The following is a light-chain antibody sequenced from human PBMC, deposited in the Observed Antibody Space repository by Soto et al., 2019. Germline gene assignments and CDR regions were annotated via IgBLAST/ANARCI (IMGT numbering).Light chain of an antibody. CDR2: GAS. CDR1: QSVSSN. Sequence: EIVMTQSPATLSVSPGERATLSCRASQSVSSNLAWYQQKPGQAPRLLIYGASTRATGIPARFSGSGSGTDFTLPISSLQSEDFAVYYCQQYNKWPPYTFGQGTKLEIK. V-gene: IGKV3-15*01. J-gene: IGKJ2*01. CDR3: QQYNKWPPYT.